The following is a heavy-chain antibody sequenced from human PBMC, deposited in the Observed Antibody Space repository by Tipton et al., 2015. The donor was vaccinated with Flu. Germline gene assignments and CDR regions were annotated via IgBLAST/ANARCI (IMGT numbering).Heavy chain of an antibody. CDR2: IYHTGST. V-gene: IGHV4-61*01. Sequence: LRLSCAVSGNSVSSPSYYWSWIRQTPGKGLEWIGNIYHTGSTNYNPSLKSRVTISVDTSKNQFSLKLSSVTAADTAVYYCARQGGWSYSFDPWGQGTLVTVSS. CDR1: GNSVSSPSYY. J-gene: IGHJ5*02. CDR3: ARQGGWSYSFDP. D-gene: IGHD6-19*01.